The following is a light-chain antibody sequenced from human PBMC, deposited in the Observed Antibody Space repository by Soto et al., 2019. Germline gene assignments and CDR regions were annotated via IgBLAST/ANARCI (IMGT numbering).Light chain of an antibody. V-gene: IGKV3D-15*01. J-gene: IGKJ4*01. CDR1: QTVSNN. Sequence: ERVMTQSPATLSVSPGEKATLSCRASQTVSNNLAWYQQKPGQAPRLLMYFASTRATGIPARFSGSGSGTEFTLTISSLQSEDFAIYYCQQYNDWRLTFGGGTKLETK. CDR3: QQYNDWRLT. CDR2: FAS.